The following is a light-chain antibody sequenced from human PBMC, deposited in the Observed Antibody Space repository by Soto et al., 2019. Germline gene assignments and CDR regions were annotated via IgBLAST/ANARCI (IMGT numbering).Light chain of an antibody. J-gene: IGLJ2*01. CDR3: SSYTTRSTLV. CDR1: SRDVGAYDF. Sequence: SALTQPASVSGSPGQSITISCTGTSRDVGAYDFVSWYQQSPGKAPKRVTFDVTHRPPGISDRLSGPNSANTASLTISGLQAEDEALDYGSSYTTRSTLVFGGGTQLTVL. CDR2: DVT. V-gene: IGLV2-14*01.